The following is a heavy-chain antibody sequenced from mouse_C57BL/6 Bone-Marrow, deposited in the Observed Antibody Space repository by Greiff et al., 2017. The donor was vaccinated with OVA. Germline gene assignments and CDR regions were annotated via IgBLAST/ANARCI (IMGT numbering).Heavy chain of an antibody. J-gene: IGHJ2*01. CDR2: IWSGGGT. Sequence: VKLVESGPGLVQPSQSLSITCTVSGFSLTSYGVHWVRQSPGKGLEWMGVIWSGGGTDYNEAFISRLSISKDNSKTKVFFKMNSLHADDTAIYFCARLGTPDYWGQGTTLTVSS. D-gene: IGHD3-3*01. V-gene: IGHV2-2*01. CDR3: ARLGTPDY. CDR1: GFSLTSYG.